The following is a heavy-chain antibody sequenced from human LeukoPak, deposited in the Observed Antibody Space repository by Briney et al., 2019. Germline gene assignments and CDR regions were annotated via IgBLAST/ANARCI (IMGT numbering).Heavy chain of an antibody. CDR3: SRHVGFCNSTRCYPFYDY. J-gene: IGHJ4*02. CDR1: GYSYISHW. D-gene: IGHD2-2*03. Sequence: HGESLKISCKGSGYSYISHWIGWVRQMPGKGLEWMGIIYPGDSNTRYSPSFQGQVTISADKSISTAYLQWSSLKASDTAVYFCSRHVGFCNSTRCYPFYDYWGQGTLVTVSS. CDR2: IYPGDSNT. V-gene: IGHV5-51*01.